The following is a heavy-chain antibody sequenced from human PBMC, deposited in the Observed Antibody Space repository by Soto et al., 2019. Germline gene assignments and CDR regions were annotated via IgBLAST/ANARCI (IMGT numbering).Heavy chain of an antibody. D-gene: IGHD2-21*01. CDR2: ISAYNGKR. Sequence: QGQLLQSGDEVKKPGASVRVSCRASGYDFTSYGISWVRQAPGQGLEWVSWISAYNGKRDTAQKFQGRVTMTLDTSTDTVHMELGDLTSADTAVYYCVRGRIVASIHDAFEIWGQGTMVAVSS. CDR3: VRGRIVASIHDAFEI. CDR1: GYDFTSYG. J-gene: IGHJ3*02. V-gene: IGHV1-18*01.